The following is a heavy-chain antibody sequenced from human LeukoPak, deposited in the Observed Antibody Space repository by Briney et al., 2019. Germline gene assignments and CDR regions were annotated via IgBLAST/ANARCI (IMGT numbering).Heavy chain of an antibody. CDR2: MNPNSGNT. CDR3: ARGVRSCSGGSCSYYFDY. D-gene: IGHD2-15*01. Sequence: ASVKVSCKASGYTFTSYYMHWVRQAPGQGLEWMGWMNPNSGNTGYAQKFQGRVTMTRNTSISTAYMELSSLRSEDTAVYYCARGVRSCSGGSCSYYFDYWGQGTLVTVSS. V-gene: IGHV1-8*02. CDR1: GYTFTSYY. J-gene: IGHJ4*02.